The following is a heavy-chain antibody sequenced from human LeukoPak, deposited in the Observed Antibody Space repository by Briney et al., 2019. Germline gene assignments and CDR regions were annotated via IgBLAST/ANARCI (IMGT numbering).Heavy chain of an antibody. D-gene: IGHD3-10*01. J-gene: IGHJ6*02. CDR3: ASTESYYYGLDA. CDR2: INHSGST. Sequence: ASETLSLTCAVYGGSFSGYYWSWIRQPPGKGLEWIGEINHSGSTNYNPSLKSRVTISVDTSKNQFSLKLSSVTAADTAVYYCASTESYYYGLDAWGQGTTVTVSS. V-gene: IGHV4-34*01. CDR1: GGSFSGYY.